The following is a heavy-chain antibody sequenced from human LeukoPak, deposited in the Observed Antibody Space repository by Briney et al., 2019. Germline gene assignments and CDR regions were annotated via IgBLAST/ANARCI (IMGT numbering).Heavy chain of an antibody. CDR2: ISSSSSYI. CDR1: GFSLSAYN. D-gene: IGHD1-26*01. V-gene: IGHV3-21*01. CDR3: ARDRGVGATTFDY. J-gene: IGHJ4*02. Sequence: GGSLRLSCEGSGFSLSAYNMNWVRQAPGKGLEWVSSISSSSSYIYYADSVKGRFTISRDNAKNSLYLQMNSLRAEDTAVYYCARDRGVGATTFDYWGQGILVTVSS.